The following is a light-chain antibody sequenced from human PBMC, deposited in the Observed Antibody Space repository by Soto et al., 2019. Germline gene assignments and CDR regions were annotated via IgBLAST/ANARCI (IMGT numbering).Light chain of an antibody. V-gene: IGLV2-8*01. CDR3: SSYAGSNKLV. CDR1: SSDIGGYNY. J-gene: IGLJ2*01. Sequence: QSVLTQPPSASGSPGQSVTISCTGTSSDIGGYNYVSWYQQHPGKAPKLMIYEVNKRPSGVPDRFSGSKSGNTASLTVSGLQTEDEADYYCSSYAGSNKLVFGGGTKLTVL. CDR2: EVN.